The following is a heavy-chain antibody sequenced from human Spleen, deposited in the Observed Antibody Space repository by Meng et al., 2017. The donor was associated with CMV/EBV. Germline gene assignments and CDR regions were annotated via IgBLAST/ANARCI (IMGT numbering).Heavy chain of an antibody. Sequence: VQLVEAWGGLVKPGAFLRLSGAASGFTFSSYRMNWARQAPVKGLEWVSSISSSSSYIYYADSVKGRFTISRDNAKNSLYLQMNSLRAEDTAVYYCAREGPALLIPFDYWGQGTLVTVPS. CDR2: ISSSSSYI. D-gene: IGHD2-8*01. CDR1: GFTFSSYR. J-gene: IGHJ4*02. CDR3: AREGPALLIPFDY. V-gene: IGHV3-21*01.